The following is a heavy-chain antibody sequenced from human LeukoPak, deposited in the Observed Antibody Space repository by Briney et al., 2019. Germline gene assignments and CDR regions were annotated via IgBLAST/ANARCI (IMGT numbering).Heavy chain of an antibody. V-gene: IGHV3-23*01. Sequence: GGSLRLSCAAYGFTFSSYAMSWVRQAPGKGLEWVSAISGSGGSTYYADSVKGRFTISRDNSKNTLYLQMNSLRAEDTAVYYCAKDRMVYDILTALVDYWGQGTLVTVSS. J-gene: IGHJ4*02. CDR3: AKDRMVYDILTALVDY. D-gene: IGHD3-9*01. CDR1: GFTFSSYA. CDR2: ISGSGGST.